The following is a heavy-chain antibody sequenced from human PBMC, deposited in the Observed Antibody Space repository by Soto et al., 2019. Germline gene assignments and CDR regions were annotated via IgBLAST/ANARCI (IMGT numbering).Heavy chain of an antibody. D-gene: IGHD4-4*01. J-gene: IGHJ6*02. Sequence: GESLKISCKGSGYSFTSYWIGWVRQMPGTGLEWMGIIYPGDSDTRYSPSFQGQVTISADKSISTAYLQWSSLKASDTAMYYCATSSDSNYGYHYYGMDVWGQGTTVTVSS. CDR2: IYPGDSDT. CDR3: ATSSDSNYGYHYYGMDV. CDR1: GYSFTSYW. V-gene: IGHV5-51*01.